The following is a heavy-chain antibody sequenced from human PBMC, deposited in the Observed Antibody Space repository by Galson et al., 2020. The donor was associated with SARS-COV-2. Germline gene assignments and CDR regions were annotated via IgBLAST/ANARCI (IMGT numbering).Heavy chain of an antibody. Sequence: SETLSLTCTVSGYSINSGYFWGWIRQPPGKGLEWIGSIFHSGSTFYNPSLESRVTISRDTSKNQFSLKLTSVTAADTAVYYCATYSVVVVAPTPLRADYWGQGTLVTVSS. CDR1: GYSINSGYF. D-gene: IGHD2-15*01. J-gene: IGHJ4*02. V-gene: IGHV4-38-2*02. CDR2: IFHSGST. CDR3: ATYSVVVVAPTPLRADY.